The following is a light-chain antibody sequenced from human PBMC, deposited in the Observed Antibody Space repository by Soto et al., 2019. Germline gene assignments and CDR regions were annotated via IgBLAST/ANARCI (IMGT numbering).Light chain of an antibody. Sequence: EIVLTQSPATLSLSPGERATLSCRASQSVSSYLAWYQQKPGQAPRLLIYDASNRATVIPARFSGSGSGTDFTLTIISLEPEDFAVYYCQQRSNWPLTFGGVTKVEIK. J-gene: IGKJ4*01. CDR1: QSVSSY. CDR3: QQRSNWPLT. CDR2: DAS. V-gene: IGKV3-11*01.